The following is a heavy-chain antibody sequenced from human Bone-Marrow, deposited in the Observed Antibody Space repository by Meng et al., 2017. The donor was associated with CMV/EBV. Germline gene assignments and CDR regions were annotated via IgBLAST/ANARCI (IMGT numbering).Heavy chain of an antibody. D-gene: IGHD2-2*01. Sequence: GESLKISCAASGFTFDDYAMHWVRQAPGKGLEWVANIKQDGSEKYYVDSVKGRFTISRDNAKNSLYLQMNSLRAEDTAVYYCARWAGYCSSTSCYLWAYYYYYGMDVWGQGTTVTVSS. J-gene: IGHJ6*02. CDR2: IKQDGSEK. CDR1: GFTFDDYA. V-gene: IGHV3-7*01. CDR3: ARWAGYCSSTSCYLWAYYYYYGMDV.